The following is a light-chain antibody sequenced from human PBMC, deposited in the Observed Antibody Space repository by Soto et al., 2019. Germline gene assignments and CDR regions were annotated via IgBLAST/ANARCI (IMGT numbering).Light chain of an antibody. CDR1: QSVLYISNNKNY. Sequence: IVMTQSPESQAVSLGETATINYKSSQSVLYISNNKNYLAWYQQKPGQPPKLLIRWASTRELGVPDRISGSGSGTDFTLTISSLQGEEFAIYDCQQYCSTHRMFGQGTRGGIK. CDR2: WAS. V-gene: IGKV4-1*01. CDR3: QQYCSTHRM. J-gene: IGKJ1*01.